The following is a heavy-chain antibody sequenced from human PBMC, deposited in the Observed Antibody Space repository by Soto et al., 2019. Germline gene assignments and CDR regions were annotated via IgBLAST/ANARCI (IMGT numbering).Heavy chain of an antibody. V-gene: IGHV4-61*01. J-gene: IGHJ4*02. CDR1: GGSVSSGSYY. CDR2: IYYSGST. CDR3: AGVYYYDSSGYPIDY. Sequence: SETLSLTCTVSGGSVSSGSYYWSWIRQPPGKGLEWIGYIYYSGSTNYNPSLKSRVTISVDTSKNQFSLKLSSVTAADTAVYYCAGVYYYDSSGYPIDYWGQGTLVTVSS. D-gene: IGHD3-22*01.